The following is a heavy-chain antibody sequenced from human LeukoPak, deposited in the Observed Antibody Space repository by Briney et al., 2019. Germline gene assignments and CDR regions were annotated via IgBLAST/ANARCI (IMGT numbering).Heavy chain of an antibody. D-gene: IGHD3-22*01. CDR3: ARGVTYYYDSSGYSADY. J-gene: IGHJ4*02. CDR2: ISGSSSYI. CDR1: GFTFSSYY. Sequence: GGSLRLSCAASGFTFSSYYMNRVRQAPGKGLELVSSISGSSSYISYAGPVKGRFTTSRDNAKNSLYLQMNSLRAEDTAVYYCARGVTYYYDSSGYSADYWGQGTLVTVSS. V-gene: IGHV3-21*01.